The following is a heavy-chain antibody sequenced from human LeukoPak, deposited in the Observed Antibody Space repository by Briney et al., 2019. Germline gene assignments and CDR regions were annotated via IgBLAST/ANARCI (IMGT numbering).Heavy chain of an antibody. CDR1: GITFRSHW. D-gene: IGHD2-15*01. CDR2: ISQDGSVT. V-gene: IGHV3-7*03. J-gene: IGHJ2*01. Sequence: GDSLRLSYAAFGITFRSHWMSWVRQAPGKGLEWVAKISQDGSVTDYMDSVKGRFTISRDNAKNSLYLQMNSLRAEDTAVYYCARSYCSGNSCYSDWYFYLWGRGTLVLVSS. CDR3: ARSYCSGNSCYSDWYFYL.